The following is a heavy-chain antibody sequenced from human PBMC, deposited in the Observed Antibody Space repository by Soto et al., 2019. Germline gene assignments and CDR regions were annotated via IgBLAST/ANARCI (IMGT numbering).Heavy chain of an antibody. CDR3: ARDPTSISTIVVGTRLDAFDV. V-gene: IGHV1-69*06. J-gene: IGHJ3*01. CDR2: IIPLSGAP. Sequence: QVHLVQSGTEVKRPGSSVKVSCKASGGTFSSSSLSWVRQAPGQGLEWMGGIIPLSGAPTYTQKFQGRATITADISTSTVYIELSSLSSEDTAMYYCARDPTSISTIVVGTRLDAFDVWGQGTMVIVSS. D-gene: IGHD3-22*01. CDR1: GGTFSSSS.